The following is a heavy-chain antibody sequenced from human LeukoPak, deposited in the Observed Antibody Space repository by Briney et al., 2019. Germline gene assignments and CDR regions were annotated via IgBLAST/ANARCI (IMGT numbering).Heavy chain of an antibody. CDR2: IYSSGST. D-gene: IGHD3-3*01. CDR1: GGSISSYY. CDR3: ARGRTYDFWSGYLFGY. V-gene: IGHV4-59*01. Sequence: PSETLSLTCTVSGGSISSYYWSWIRQPPGKGLEWIGYIYSSGSTNYNPSLKSRVTISVDAAKNQFSLKLSSVAAADTAVYYCARGRTYDFWSGYLFGYWGQGTLVTVSS. J-gene: IGHJ4*02.